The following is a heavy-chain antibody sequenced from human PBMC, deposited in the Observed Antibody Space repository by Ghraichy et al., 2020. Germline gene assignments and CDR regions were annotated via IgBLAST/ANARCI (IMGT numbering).Heavy chain of an antibody. CDR3: AKDSAFSGGVGAFDI. J-gene: IGHJ3*02. CDR2: ISSSDDST. CDR1: GFTFSNYA. V-gene: IGHV3-23*01. Sequence: GGSLRLSCAASGFTFSNYAMSWVRQAPGKRLEWVSAISSSDDSTHYADSVKGRFTISRDNAKKTLLLQMNSLRAEDTAVYYCAKDSAFSGGVGAFDIWGQGTMVTVSS. D-gene: IGHD2-15*01.